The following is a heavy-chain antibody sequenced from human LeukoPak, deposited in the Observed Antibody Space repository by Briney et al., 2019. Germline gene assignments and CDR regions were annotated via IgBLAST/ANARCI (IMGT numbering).Heavy chain of an antibody. CDR2: IYYSGST. Sequence: PSETLSLTCTVSGGSTSRYYWSWIRQPPGKRLEWLGYIYYSGSTTYNPSLKSRLTMSVGTSKNQISLKLISLTAADTAVYYCARLPGIAAVWGQGTLVTVSS. J-gene: IGHJ4*02. CDR3: ARLPGIAAV. D-gene: IGHD6-13*01. CDR1: GGSTSRYY. V-gene: IGHV4-59*08.